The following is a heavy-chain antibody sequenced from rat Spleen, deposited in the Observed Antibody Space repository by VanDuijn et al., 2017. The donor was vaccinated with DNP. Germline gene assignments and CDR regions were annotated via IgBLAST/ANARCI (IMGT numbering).Heavy chain of an antibody. CDR1: GFTFNNFW. V-gene: IGHV5-31*01. CDR2: ITSSGGST. CDR3: VRPHYSYGSYPRY. D-gene: IGHD1-12*02. Sequence: EVQLVESGGDLVQPGRSLKLSCVGSGFTFNNFWMTWFRLVPGKGLEWVASITSSGGSTYYPDSVKGRFTISRDIAKNTLYLQMNSLRSEDTATYYWVRPHYSYGSYPRYWGQGVMVTVSS. J-gene: IGHJ2*01.